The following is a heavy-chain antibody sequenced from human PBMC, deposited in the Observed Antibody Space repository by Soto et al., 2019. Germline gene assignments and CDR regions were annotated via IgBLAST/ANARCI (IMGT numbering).Heavy chain of an antibody. CDR2: IIPILGIA. Sequence: QVQLVQSGAEVKKPGSSVKVSCKASGGTFSSYTISWVRQAPGQGLEWMGRIIPILGIANYAQKFQGRVTITADKSTSKAYMELSSLRSEDTAVYYCAISSTRASHDYWGQGTLGTVSS. V-gene: IGHV1-69*02. CDR1: GGTFSSYT. J-gene: IGHJ4*02. D-gene: IGHD1-1*01. CDR3: AISSTRASHDY.